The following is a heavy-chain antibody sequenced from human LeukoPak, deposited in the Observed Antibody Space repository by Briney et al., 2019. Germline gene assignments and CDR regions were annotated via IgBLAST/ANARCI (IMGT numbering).Heavy chain of an antibody. J-gene: IGHJ4*02. CDR3: ARGHDYLHY. Sequence: SETLSLTCTVSGGSISSGNYYWSWIRQPAGKALEWIGRMYTSGSTNYNPTLKSRVTISLDTSKNQFSLKLSSVTAADTAVYYCARGHDYLHYWGQGTLVTVSS. CDR1: GGSISSGNYY. CDR2: MYTSGST. V-gene: IGHV4-61*02.